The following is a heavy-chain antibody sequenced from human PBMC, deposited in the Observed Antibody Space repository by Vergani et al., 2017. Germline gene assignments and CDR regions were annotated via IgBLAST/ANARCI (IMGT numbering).Heavy chain of an antibody. Sequence: QVQLQESGPGLVKPSQTLSLICTVSGASINNDFYYWHWIRQPAGKGLEWIGRIYVSGITDYNSSLQSRVSMSVDTSKNQFSLTLTSVTAADTAVYCCARDNKQLRPRAFDLWVQGTMVTVSS. J-gene: IGHJ3*01. CDR2: IYVSGIT. V-gene: IGHV4-61*02. CDR3: ARDNKQLRPRAFDL. CDR1: GASINNDFYY. D-gene: IGHD4-23*01.